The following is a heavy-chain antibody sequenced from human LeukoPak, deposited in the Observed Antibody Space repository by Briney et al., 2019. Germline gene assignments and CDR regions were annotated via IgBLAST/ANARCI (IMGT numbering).Heavy chain of an antibody. Sequence: GGSLRLSCAASGFTFSSYWMHWVRQAPGKGLVWVSRINSDGSSTSYADSVKGRFTISRDNAKNTLYLQMNSLRAEDTVVYYCARLRGIAARVGLDYWGQGTLVTVSS. D-gene: IGHD6-6*01. CDR2: INSDGSST. CDR1: GFTFSSYW. J-gene: IGHJ4*02. CDR3: ARLRGIAARVGLDY. V-gene: IGHV3-74*01.